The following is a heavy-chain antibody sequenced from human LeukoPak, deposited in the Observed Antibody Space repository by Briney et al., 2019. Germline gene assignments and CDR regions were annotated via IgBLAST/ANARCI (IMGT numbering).Heavy chain of an antibody. J-gene: IGHJ4*02. CDR2: TKQDGSEE. CDR3: VRGSGTYYIY. D-gene: IGHD1-26*01. Sequence: GGSLRLSCAASGFTFSSYWMTWVRQAPGKGLEWVANTKQDGSEEYYAASVKGRFTISRDNAKNSLYLQMNSLRVEDSAVYYCVRGSGTYYIYWGQGTLVTVSS. CDR1: GFTFSSYW. V-gene: IGHV3-7*04.